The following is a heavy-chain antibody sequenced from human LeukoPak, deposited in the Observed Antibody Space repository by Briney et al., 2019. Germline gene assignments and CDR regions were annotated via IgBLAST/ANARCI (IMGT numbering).Heavy chain of an antibody. Sequence: SETLSLTCTLSGGSISSYYWSWIRQPPGKGLEWIGYIYYSGSTNYNPSLKSRVTVSVRTSKNQFSLKVTSVTAADTALYYCARSGSYWYFDLWGRGTLVTVSS. CDR3: ARSGSYWYFDL. D-gene: IGHD1-26*01. V-gene: IGHV4-59*01. CDR2: IYYSGST. CDR1: GGSISSYY. J-gene: IGHJ2*01.